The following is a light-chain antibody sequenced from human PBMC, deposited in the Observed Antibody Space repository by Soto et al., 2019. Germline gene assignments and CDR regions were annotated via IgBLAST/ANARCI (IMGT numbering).Light chain of an antibody. J-gene: IGKJ4*01. V-gene: IGKV1-39*01. CDR2: AAS. Sequence: DLPVTQSPSSLSASVGDRVTITCRASQSISSYLNWYQQKPGKAPKLLIYAASSLQSGVPSRFSGSGSGTDFTLTISSLQPEDFATYYCQQSYSTLTFGGGTKVEIK. CDR1: QSISSY. CDR3: QQSYSTLT.